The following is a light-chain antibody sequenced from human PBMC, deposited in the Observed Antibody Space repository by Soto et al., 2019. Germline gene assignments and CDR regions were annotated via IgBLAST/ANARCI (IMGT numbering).Light chain of an antibody. CDR1: SSNVGGYNY. CDR3: CSYAGRYSWV. Sequence: QSVLTQPRSVSGSPGQSVTISCTGTSSNVGGYNYVSWYQQHPGKAPKLVIYDVSKRPSGAPDRFSGSKSGNTASLTISGLQAEDEAHYYCCSYAGRYSWVFGGGTKLTVL. CDR2: DVS. V-gene: IGLV2-11*01. J-gene: IGLJ2*01.